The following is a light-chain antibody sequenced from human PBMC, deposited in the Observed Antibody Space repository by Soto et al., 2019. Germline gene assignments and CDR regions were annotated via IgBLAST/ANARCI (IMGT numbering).Light chain of an antibody. Sequence: TQSPATLSLSPGERATLSCRASQSVTSYLAWYQQKPGQAPRLLIYAASNRATGIPARFSGSGSGTDFTLTISSLEPEDFAVYYCQQRSNWPPVYTFGQGTK. V-gene: IGKV3-11*01. CDR2: AAS. J-gene: IGKJ2*01. CDR3: QQRSNWPPVYT. CDR1: QSVTSY.